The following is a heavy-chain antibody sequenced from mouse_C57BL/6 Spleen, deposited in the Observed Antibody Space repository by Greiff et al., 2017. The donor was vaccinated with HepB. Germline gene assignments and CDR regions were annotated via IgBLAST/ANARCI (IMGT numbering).Heavy chain of an antibody. CDR2: IYPGDGDT. CDR3: ARWVLGQDY. Sequence: QVQLQQSGPELVKPGASVKISCKASGYAFSSSWMNWVKQRPGKGLEWIGRIYPGDGDTNYNGKFKGKATLTADKSSSTAYMQLSSLTSEDSAVYFCARWVLGQDYWGQGTTLTVSS. J-gene: IGHJ2*01. CDR1: GYAFSSSW. V-gene: IGHV1-82*01. D-gene: IGHD4-1*01.